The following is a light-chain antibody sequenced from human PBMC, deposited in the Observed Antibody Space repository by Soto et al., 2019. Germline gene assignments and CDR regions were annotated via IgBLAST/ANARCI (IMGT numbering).Light chain of an antibody. CDR1: QSVSTN. Sequence: EIVMTQSPDTLSVSPGERATLSCRASQSVSTNLAWYQQKPGQAPRLLIYGASTGATGIPARFSGSGSGTEFTLTISSLQSEDFAVYHCQQYNNWPYTFGQGTKLEI. CDR2: GAS. J-gene: IGKJ2*01. CDR3: QQYNNWPYT. V-gene: IGKV3-15*01.